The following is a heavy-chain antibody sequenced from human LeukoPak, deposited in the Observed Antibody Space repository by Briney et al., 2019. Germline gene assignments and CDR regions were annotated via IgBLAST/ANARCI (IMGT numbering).Heavy chain of an antibody. CDR3: ASNGVLITGTTDGFDI. J-gene: IGHJ3*02. D-gene: IGHD1-7*01. CDR1: GFTVGSNY. V-gene: IGHV3-53*01. Sequence: GGSLRLSCAASGFTVGSNYMTWVRQAPGKGLEWVSVIYSGGSAYYADSVKGRFTISRDNSRNTLYLQMNSLRAEDTAVYLCASNGVLITGTTDGFDIWGQGTMVTVSS. CDR2: IYSGGSA.